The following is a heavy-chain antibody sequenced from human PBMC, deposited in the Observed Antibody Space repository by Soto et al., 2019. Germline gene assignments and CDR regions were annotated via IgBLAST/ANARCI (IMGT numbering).Heavy chain of an antibody. D-gene: IGHD2-15*01. V-gene: IGHV3-48*02. Sequence: EVQLVESGGDLVLPGGSLKLSCAASGFAFNTYGMTWVRQAPGKGLEWISYISSSGSSIYYADSVKGRFTISRDNAKNSLYLQMNSLRDDDTAVYYCAVDGRVFPSWGQGTVVTVSS. J-gene: IGHJ4*02. CDR2: ISSSGSSI. CDR1: GFAFNTYG. CDR3: AVDGRVFPS.